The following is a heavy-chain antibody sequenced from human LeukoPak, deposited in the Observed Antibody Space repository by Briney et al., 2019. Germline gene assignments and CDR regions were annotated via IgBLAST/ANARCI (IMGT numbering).Heavy chain of an antibody. CDR3: ARLREYSYLDY. CDR1: GGSFSGYY. Sequence: SETLSLTCAVYGGSFSGYYWSWIRQPPGKGLEWIGSIYYSGSTYYNPSLKSRVTISVDTSKNQFSLKLSSVTAADTAVYYCARLREYSYLDYWGQGTLVTVSS. CDR2: IYYSGST. J-gene: IGHJ4*02. V-gene: IGHV4-34*01. D-gene: IGHD5-18*01.